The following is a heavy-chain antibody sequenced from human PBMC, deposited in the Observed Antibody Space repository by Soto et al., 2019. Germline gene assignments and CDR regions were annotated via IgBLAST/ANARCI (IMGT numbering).Heavy chain of an antibody. V-gene: IGHV4-39*02. CDR3: ARDVLITIVRPARNPGANV. D-gene: IGHD2-2*01. CDR2: IYYSGRT. J-gene: IGHJ6*04. Sequence: QLQLRESGPGLVKPSETLSLTCTVSGGSVSNTTYYWGWVRQPPGKGLEWIGNIYYSGRTYYSPSLKSRVTISMDTSKNQFSLKLTSVSAADTAVYYCARDVLITIVRPARNPGANVWGKGTTVTVSS. CDR1: GGSVSNTTYY.